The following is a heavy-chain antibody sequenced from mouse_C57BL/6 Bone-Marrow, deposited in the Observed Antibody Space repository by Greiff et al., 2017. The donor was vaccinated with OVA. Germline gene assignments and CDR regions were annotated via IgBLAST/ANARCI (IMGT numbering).Heavy chain of an antibody. D-gene: IGHD1-1*01. Sequence: DVKLVESGAELVRPGASVKLSCTASGFNIKDDYMHWVKQRPEQGLEWIGWIDPENGDTEYASKFQGKATITADTSSNTAYLQLSSLTSEDTAVDYCTTSSTTGVADYDMDDWGQGASVTVSS. V-gene: IGHV14-4*01. CDR3: TTSSTTGVADYDMDD. CDR2: IDPENGDT. CDR1: GFNIKDDY. J-gene: IGHJ4*01.